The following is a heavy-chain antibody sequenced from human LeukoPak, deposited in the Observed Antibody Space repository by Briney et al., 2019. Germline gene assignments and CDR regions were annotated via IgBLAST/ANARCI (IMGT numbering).Heavy chain of an antibody. V-gene: IGHV3-23*01. CDR2: ISGSCGST. Sequence: GGSLRLSCAASGFTFSSYAMSWVRQAPGKGLEWVSDISGSCGSTYYADSVKGRSTISRDNSKNTPYLQMNSLRAEDTAVYYCARSSRYGSGSFPFFFDYWGQGTLVTVSS. D-gene: IGHD3-10*01. CDR3: ARSSRYGSGSFPFFFDY. J-gene: IGHJ4*02. CDR1: GFTFSSYA.